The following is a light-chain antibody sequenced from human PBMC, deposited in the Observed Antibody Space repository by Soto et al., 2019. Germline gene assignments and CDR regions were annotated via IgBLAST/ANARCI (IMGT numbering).Light chain of an antibody. CDR1: QSVLSTSNNRNY. CDR3: QQYNTGHIS. Sequence: DFVMTQSPDSLTVSLGERATINCKSSQSVLSTSNNRNYLAWFHQRPGQPPKVLISWASVRGSGVPDRFVGRGSGQDFTLTTNALRAYYVGFYYCQQYNTGHISFGRGTRLEIK. J-gene: IGKJ5*01. V-gene: IGKV4-1*01. CDR2: WAS.